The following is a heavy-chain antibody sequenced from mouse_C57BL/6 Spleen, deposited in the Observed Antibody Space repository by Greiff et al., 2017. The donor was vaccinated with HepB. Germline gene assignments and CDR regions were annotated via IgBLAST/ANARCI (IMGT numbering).Heavy chain of an antibody. CDR2: ISDGGSYT. D-gene: IGHD2-5*01. V-gene: IGHV5-4*03. CDR1: GFTFSSYA. J-gene: IGHJ4*01. CDR3: ARGNSNYVMGAMDY. Sequence: DVKLVESGGGLVKPGGSLKLSCAASGFTFSSYAMSWVRQTPEKRLEWVATISDGGSYTYYPDNVKGRFTISRDNAKNNLYLQMSHLKSEDTAMYYCARGNSNYVMGAMDYWGQGTSVTVSS.